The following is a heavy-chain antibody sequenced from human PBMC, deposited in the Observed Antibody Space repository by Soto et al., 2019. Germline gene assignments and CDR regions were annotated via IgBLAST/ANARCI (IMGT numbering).Heavy chain of an antibody. V-gene: IGHV1-2*04. CDR2: INPNSGGT. J-gene: IGHJ6*02. CDR3: ARGHAWLLRRGMDV. Sequence: ASLKVSCKASGYTFTGYYMHWVRQATGQGLEWMGWINPNSGGTNYAQKFQGWVTMTRDTSISTAYMELSRLRSDDTTVYYCARGHAWLLRRGMDVWGQGTTGTVAS. D-gene: IGHD5-18*01. CDR1: GYTFTGYY.